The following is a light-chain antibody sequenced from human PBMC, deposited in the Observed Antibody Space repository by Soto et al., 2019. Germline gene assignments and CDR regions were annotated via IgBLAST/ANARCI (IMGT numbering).Light chain of an antibody. CDR2: ETS. V-gene: IGKV1-39*01. CDR3: QQSYSTPNT. CDR1: QGIRSY. J-gene: IGKJ2*01. Sequence: DIQMTQSPSSLSASVGDRVTITCRASQGIRSYLNWYQHKPGKVPKLLIYETSSLQSGVPSRFSGSGSGTDFTLTISSLQPEDFATYYCQQSYSTPNTFGQGTKLEIK.